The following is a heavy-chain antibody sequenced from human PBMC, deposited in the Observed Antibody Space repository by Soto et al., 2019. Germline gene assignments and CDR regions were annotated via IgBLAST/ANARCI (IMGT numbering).Heavy chain of an antibody. Sequence: GESLKISGNGSGYSFTSYWIGWVRQMPGKGLEWMGIIYPGDSDTRYSPSFQGQVTISADKSISTAYLQWSSLKASDTAMYYCARQGIAAAGAYYYYYYGMDVWGQGTTVTVSS. CDR2: IYPGDSDT. V-gene: IGHV5-51*01. D-gene: IGHD6-13*01. J-gene: IGHJ6*02. CDR1: GYSFTSYW. CDR3: ARQGIAAAGAYYYYYYGMDV.